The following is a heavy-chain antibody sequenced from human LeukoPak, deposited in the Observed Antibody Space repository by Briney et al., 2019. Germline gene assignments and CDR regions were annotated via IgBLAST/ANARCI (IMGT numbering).Heavy chain of an antibody. J-gene: IGHJ6*03. CDR2: IYYSGST. CDR3: ARVPIVVVVAATSYYYYYMDV. D-gene: IGHD2-15*01. V-gene: IGHV4-39*07. Sequence: SETLSLTCTVSGGSISSSSYYWGWIRQPPGKGLEWIGSIYYSGSTYYNPPLKSRVTISVDTSKNQFSLKLSSVTAADTAVYYCARVPIVVVVAATSYYYYYMDVWGKGTTVTVSS. CDR1: GGSISSSSYY.